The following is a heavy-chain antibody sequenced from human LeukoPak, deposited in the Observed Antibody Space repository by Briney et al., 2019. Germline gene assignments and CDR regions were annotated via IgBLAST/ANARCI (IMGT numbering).Heavy chain of an antibody. Sequence: GGSLRLSCAASGFTFSSYDMHWVRQATGKGLEWVSAIGTAGDTYYPGSVKGRFTISRENAKNSLYLQMNSLRAEDTAVYYCAKHYSSNSLGRYFDYWGQGTLVTVSS. CDR2: IGTAGDT. CDR3: AKHYSSNSLGRYFDY. V-gene: IGHV3-13*01. J-gene: IGHJ4*02. D-gene: IGHD6-13*01. CDR1: GFTFSSYD.